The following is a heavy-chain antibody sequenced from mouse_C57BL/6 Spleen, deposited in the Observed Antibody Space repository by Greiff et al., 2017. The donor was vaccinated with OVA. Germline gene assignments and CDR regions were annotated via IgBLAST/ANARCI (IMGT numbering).Heavy chain of an antibody. J-gene: IGHJ4*01. Sequence: VHVKQSGAELVRPGASVKLSCTASGFNIKDYYMHWVKQRPEQGLEWIGRIDPEDGDTEYAPKFQGKATMTADTSSNTAYLQLSSLTSEDTAVYYCTPYYGSKNAMDYWGQGTSVTVSS. V-gene: IGHV14-1*01. D-gene: IGHD1-1*01. CDR3: TPYYGSKNAMDY. CDR1: GFNIKDYY. CDR2: IDPEDGDT.